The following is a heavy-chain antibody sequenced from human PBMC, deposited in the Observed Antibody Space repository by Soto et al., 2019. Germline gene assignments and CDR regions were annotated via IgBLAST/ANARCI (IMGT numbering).Heavy chain of an antibody. D-gene: IGHD6-6*01. J-gene: IGHJ4*02. CDR2: ISGSDDST. Sequence: EVQLLESGGGLVQPGESLRLSCAASGFTFSSYDMSWVRQAPGKGLEWVSVISGSDDSTYYADSVKGRCTISRDNSKNTLYLQMNSLRAEDTAVYYCAKRSSSSTFDYWGQGTLVTVSS. CDR1: GFTFSSYD. V-gene: IGHV3-23*01. CDR3: AKRSSSSTFDY.